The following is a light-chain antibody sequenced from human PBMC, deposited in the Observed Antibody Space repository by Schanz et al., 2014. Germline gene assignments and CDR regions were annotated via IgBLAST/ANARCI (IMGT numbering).Light chain of an antibody. CDR1: QRLQHSDGKTY. J-gene: IGKJ5*01. V-gene: IGKV2D-29*01. CDR2: EVS. CDR3: MQSLQLPIT. Sequence: DIVLTQTPLSLSVTPGQPASISCKSTQRLQHSDGKTYLYWYLQKSGQPPHLLIYEVSTRFAGISDRFSGSGSGTEFTLKISRVEAEDVGIYYCMQSLQLPITFGQGTRLEIK.